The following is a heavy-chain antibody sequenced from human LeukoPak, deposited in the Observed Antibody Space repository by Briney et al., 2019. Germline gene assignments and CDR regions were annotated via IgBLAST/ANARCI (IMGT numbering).Heavy chain of an antibody. V-gene: IGHV1-2*02. D-gene: IGHD4-11*01. CDR1: GYTFIDHY. Sequence: ASVKVSCKSTGYTFIDHYMHWVRQAPGQGLEWMGWINPKSGDTNYPQTFQGRVTMTRDTSISTVYMELSGLTSDDTALYYCATEGQYYYYLDVWGNGTTVTVS. J-gene: IGHJ6*03. CDR3: ATEGQYYYYLDV. CDR2: INPKSGDT.